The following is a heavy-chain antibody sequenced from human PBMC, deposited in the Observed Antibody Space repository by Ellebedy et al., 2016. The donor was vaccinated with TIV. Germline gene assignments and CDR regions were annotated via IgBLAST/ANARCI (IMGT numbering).Heavy chain of an antibody. D-gene: IGHD1-1*01. CDR2: ISSDTLTT. J-gene: IGHJ4*02. V-gene: IGHV3-48*04. CDR3: AGRAYNWNDGSLFYY. Sequence: GESLKISCVASGFTFGNYWIIWVRQAPGKGLEWISYISSDTLTTEYADSVKGRFTISRDNAKNSLYLQMNSLRAEDTAVYYCAGRAYNWNDGSLFYYWGQGTLVTVSS. CDR1: GFTFGNYW.